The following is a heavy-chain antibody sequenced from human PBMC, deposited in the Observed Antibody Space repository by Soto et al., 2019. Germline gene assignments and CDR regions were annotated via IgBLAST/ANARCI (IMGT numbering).Heavy chain of an antibody. CDR3: ARPPAADKGGYQYGLDV. V-gene: IGHV3-48*03. Sequence: GGSLRLSWGASGFTLSRYEMSWVRQAPGKGLEWVTYITNSGSNTYYADSVKGRFTTSRDNARNSLYLQINSLRDDDTAVYYCARPPAADKGGYQYGLDVWGQGTTVTVSS. D-gene: IGHD2-2*01. CDR2: ITNSGSNT. CDR1: GFTLSRYE. J-gene: IGHJ6*02.